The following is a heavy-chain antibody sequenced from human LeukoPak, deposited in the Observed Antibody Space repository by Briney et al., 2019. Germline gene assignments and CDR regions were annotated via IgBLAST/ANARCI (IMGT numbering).Heavy chain of an antibody. D-gene: IGHD3-3*01. CDR1: GGTFSSYA. J-gene: IGHJ6*03. CDR2: IIPIFGTV. Sequence: SVKVSCKASGGTFSSYAFSWVRQAPGQGLEWMGGIIPIFGTVNYAQKFQGRVTITADKSTSTAYMELSSLRSEDTAVYYCARSLFRFLEWSYRSYYYYYMDVWGKGTTVTVSS. CDR3: ARSLFRFLEWSYRSYYYYYMDV. V-gene: IGHV1-69*06.